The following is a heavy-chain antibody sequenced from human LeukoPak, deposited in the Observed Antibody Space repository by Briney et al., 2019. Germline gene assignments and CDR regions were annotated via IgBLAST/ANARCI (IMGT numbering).Heavy chain of an antibody. Sequence: ASVKVSCKASGGTFSSYAISWVRQAPGQGLEWMGGIIPIFGTANYAQKFQGRVTMTEDTSTDTAYMELSSLRSEDTAVYYCAVLEIYSGSPQYYFDYWGQGTLVTVSS. D-gene: IGHD1-26*01. CDR1: GGTFSSYA. CDR2: IIPIFGTA. CDR3: AVLEIYSGSPQYYFDY. J-gene: IGHJ4*02. V-gene: IGHV1-69*06.